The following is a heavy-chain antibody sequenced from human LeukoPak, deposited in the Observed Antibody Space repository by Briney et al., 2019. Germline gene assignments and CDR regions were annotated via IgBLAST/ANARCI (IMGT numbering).Heavy chain of an antibody. V-gene: IGHV3-23*01. CDR3: AKEAPYYYDSSGPLRLRDY. D-gene: IGHD3-22*01. CDR2: ISGSGGST. CDR1: GFTFSSYA. Sequence: GGSLRLSCAASGFTFSSYAMSWVRQAPGKGLEWVSAISGSGGSTYYADSVKGRFTISRDNSKNTLYLQMNSLRAEDTAVYYCAKEAPYYYDSSGPLRLRDYWGQGTLVTVSS. J-gene: IGHJ4*02.